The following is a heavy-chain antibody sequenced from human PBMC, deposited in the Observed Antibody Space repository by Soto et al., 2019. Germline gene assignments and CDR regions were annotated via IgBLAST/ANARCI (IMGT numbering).Heavy chain of an antibody. CDR3: ARGSTAYYFDY. CDR1: GYSFTTYW. CDR2: IYPGDSDT. D-gene: IGHD2-21*02. Sequence: LKISCKGSGYSFTTYWIGWVRQMPGKGLEWMGMIYPGDSDTRYSPSFQGQVTISADKSITTAYLQWSSLKASDTAIYYCARGSTAYYFDYWGQGTQVTVSS. J-gene: IGHJ4*02. V-gene: IGHV5-51*01.